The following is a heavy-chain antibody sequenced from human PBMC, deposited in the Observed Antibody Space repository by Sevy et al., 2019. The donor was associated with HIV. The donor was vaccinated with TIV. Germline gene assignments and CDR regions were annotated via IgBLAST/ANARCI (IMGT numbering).Heavy chain of an antibody. Sequence: GGSLRLSCAASGFTFSNAWMSWVRQAPGKGLEWVGRIKSKTDGGTTDYAAPMKGRFTISRDDSKNTLYLQMNSLKTEDTAVYYCTTGDYRPYYGMDVWGQGTTVTVSS. V-gene: IGHV3-15*01. CDR3: TTGDYRPYYGMDV. J-gene: IGHJ6*02. CDR1: GFTFSNAW. CDR2: IKSKTDGGTT. D-gene: IGHD4-4*01.